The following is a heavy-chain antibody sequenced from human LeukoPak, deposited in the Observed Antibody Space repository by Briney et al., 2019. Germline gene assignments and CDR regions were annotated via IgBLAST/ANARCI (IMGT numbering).Heavy chain of an antibody. D-gene: IGHD2-2*01. J-gene: IGHJ4*02. V-gene: IGHV5-51*01. CDR3: ARRGRYCSSTSCYADY. CDR2: IYPGDSDT. CDR1: GYSFTSYW. Sequence: GESLKISCKGSGYSFTSYWIGWVRQMPGKGLEWMGIIYPGDSDTRYSPSFQGQVTISADKSISTAYLQWSSLKASDTAMYYCARRGRYCSSTSCYADYWGQGTLVTVSS.